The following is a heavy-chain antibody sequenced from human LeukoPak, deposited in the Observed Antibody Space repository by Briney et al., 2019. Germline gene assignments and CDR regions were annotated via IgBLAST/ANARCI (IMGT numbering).Heavy chain of an antibody. V-gene: IGHV4-39*01. CDR2: TYYSGST. J-gene: IGHJ3*02. CDR1: GGSIGSSSYY. D-gene: IGHD4-17*01. CDR3: ARERGDYDAFDI. Sequence: SETLSLTCTVSGGSIGSSSYYWGWIRQPPGKGLEWIGSTYYSGSTYYNPSLKSRVTISVDTSKNQFSLRLSSVTAADTAVYYCARERGDYDAFDIWGQGTMVTVSS.